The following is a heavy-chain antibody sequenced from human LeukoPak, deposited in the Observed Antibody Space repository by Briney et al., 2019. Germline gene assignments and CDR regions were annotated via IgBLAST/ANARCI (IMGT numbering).Heavy chain of an antibody. CDR2: IKEDGSEK. D-gene: IGHD1-7*01. CDR1: GFTISSFW. Sequence: GGSLRLSCAASGFTISSFWMSWVRQAPGKGLEWVASIKEDGSEKYYVDSVKGRLTISRDNAKNSLYLQMNSLRAEDTAVYYCARGNWNYQGLWGQGTLVTVSS. V-gene: IGHV3-7*01. CDR3: ARGNWNYQGL. J-gene: IGHJ4*02.